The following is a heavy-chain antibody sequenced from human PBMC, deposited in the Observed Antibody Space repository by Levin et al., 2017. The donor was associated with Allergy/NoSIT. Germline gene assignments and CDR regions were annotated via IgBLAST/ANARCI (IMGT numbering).Heavy chain of an antibody. Sequence: SVKVSCKASGGTFSSYAISWVRQAPGQGLEWMGGIIPIFGTANYAQKFQGRVTITADESTSTAYMELSSLRSEDTAVYYCAGPQIVVVPAAMLEGWYYYYGMDVWGQGTTVTVSS. D-gene: IGHD2-2*01. CDR2: IIPIFGTA. CDR1: GGTFSSYA. CDR3: AGPQIVVVPAAMLEGWYYYYGMDV. V-gene: IGHV1-69*13. J-gene: IGHJ6*02.